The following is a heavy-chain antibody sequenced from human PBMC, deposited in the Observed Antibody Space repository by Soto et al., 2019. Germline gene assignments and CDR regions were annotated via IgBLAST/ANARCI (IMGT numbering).Heavy chain of an antibody. CDR3: ARQDGSALYYFDY. CDR1: GYTFTSYW. Sequence: LKLSCKGSGYTFTSYWIAWVRQMPGKGLEWMGIIYPGASDTRYSPSFQGQVSISADKSISTAYLQWSSLKASDTAMYYCARQDGSALYYFDYWGQGTLVPVSS. D-gene: IGHD6-19*01. V-gene: IGHV5-51*01. J-gene: IGHJ4*02. CDR2: IYPGASDT.